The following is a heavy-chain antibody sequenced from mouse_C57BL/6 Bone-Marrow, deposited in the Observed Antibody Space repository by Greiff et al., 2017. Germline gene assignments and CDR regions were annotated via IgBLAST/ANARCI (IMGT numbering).Heavy chain of an antibody. Sequence: EVMLVESGGDLVKPGGSLKLSCAASGFTFSSYGLSWVRQTPDKRLEWVATISSGGSYTYYPDSVKGRFTISRDNAKNTLYLQMRGMKSEDTAMYYCARRFYDGYDDYFDYWGQGTTLTVSS. CDR2: ISSGGSYT. J-gene: IGHJ2*01. D-gene: IGHD2-3*01. CDR3: ARRFYDGYDDYFDY. CDR1: GFTFSSYG. V-gene: IGHV5-6*02.